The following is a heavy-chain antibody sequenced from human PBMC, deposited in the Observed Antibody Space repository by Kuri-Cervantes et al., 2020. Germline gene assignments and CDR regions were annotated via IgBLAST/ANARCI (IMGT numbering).Heavy chain of an antibody. V-gene: IGHV1-69*06. Sequence: SVKVSCKASGYTFTSYYMHWVRQAPGQGLEWMGGIIPIFGTANYAQKFQGRVTITADKSTSTAYMELSSLRSEDTAVYYCARVRHEGFYYYYYMDVWGKGTTVTVSS. CDR3: ARVRHEGFYYYYYMDV. CDR1: GYTFTSYY. CDR2: IIPIFGTA. J-gene: IGHJ6*03.